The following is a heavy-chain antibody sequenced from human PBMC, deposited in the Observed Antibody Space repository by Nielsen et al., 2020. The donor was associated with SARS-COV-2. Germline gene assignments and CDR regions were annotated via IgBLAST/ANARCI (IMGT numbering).Heavy chain of an antibody. J-gene: IGHJ6*02. CDR2: ISPNRGAT. D-gene: IGHD1-14*01. CDR1: GYTATDYF. Sequence: ASVKVSCKASGYTATDYFVHWVRQAPGQGLEWMERISPNRGATNYAQTFQGRVIMTRDTSTATAYIELSRLTSDDTAVYYCATEVNQGGMDVWGQGTTVIVSS. CDR3: ATEVNQGGMDV. V-gene: IGHV1-2*06.